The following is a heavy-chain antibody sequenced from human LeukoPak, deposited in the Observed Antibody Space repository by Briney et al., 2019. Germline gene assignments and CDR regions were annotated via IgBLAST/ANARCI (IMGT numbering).Heavy chain of an antibody. V-gene: IGHV3-33*01. Sequence: GRSLRLSCAASGFTFSSYGMHWVRQAPGKGLEWVAVIWYDGSNKYYADSVKGRFTISRDNSQNTLYLQMNSLRAEDTAVYYCARDQLVAYFDYWGQGTLVTVSS. CDR3: ARDQLVAYFDY. CDR1: GFTFSSYG. D-gene: IGHD2-15*01. J-gene: IGHJ4*02. CDR2: IWYDGSNK.